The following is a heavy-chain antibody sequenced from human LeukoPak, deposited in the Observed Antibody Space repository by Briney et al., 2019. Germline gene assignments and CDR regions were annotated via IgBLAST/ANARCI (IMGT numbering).Heavy chain of an antibody. Sequence: GGSLRLSCAASGFTFSSYSMNWVRQAPGKGLEWVSSISSSSSYIYYADSVKGRFTISRDNAKNSLYLQMNSLRAEDTAVHYCASPVGHYDILTGYYPPLGYWGQGTLVTVSS. CDR2: ISSSSSYI. V-gene: IGHV3-21*01. J-gene: IGHJ4*02. CDR3: ASPVGHYDILTGYYPPLGY. D-gene: IGHD3-9*01. CDR1: GFTFSSYS.